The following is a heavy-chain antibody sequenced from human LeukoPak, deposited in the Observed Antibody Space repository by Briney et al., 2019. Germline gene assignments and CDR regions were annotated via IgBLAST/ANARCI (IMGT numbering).Heavy chain of an antibody. Sequence: GGSLRLSCAASGFTFSSYGMHWVRQAPGKGLEWVAVIWYDGSTKYYADSVKGRFTISRDNSKNTLYLQMNSLRAEDTAVYYCARDRESGTTRWFDPWGQGTLVTVSS. D-gene: IGHD1-7*01. CDR1: GFTFSSYG. CDR2: IWYDGSTK. V-gene: IGHV3-33*01. J-gene: IGHJ5*02. CDR3: ARDRESGTTRWFDP.